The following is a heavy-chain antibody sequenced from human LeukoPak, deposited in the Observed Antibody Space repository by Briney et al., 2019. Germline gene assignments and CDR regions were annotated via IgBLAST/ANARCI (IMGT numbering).Heavy chain of an antibody. J-gene: IGHJ4*02. V-gene: IGHV1-69*06. CDR3: AREATMVRGVIPYYFDY. CDR2: IIPIFGTA. Sequence: ASVKVSCKASGGTFSSHAISWVRQAPGQGLEWMGGIIPIFGTANYAQKFQGRVTITADKSTSTAYMELSSLRSEDTAVYYCAREATMVRGVIPYYFDYWGQGTLVTVSS. CDR1: GGTFSSHA. D-gene: IGHD3-10*01.